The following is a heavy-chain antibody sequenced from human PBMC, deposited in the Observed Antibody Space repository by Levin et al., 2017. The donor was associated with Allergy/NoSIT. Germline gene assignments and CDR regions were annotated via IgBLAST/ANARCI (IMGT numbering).Heavy chain of an antibody. D-gene: IGHD3-22*01. CDR1: GILFSSYD. J-gene: IGHJ6*02. CDR3: ASWAMYHYDRSAFDYFYYAMDV. CDR2: ISAGGNYI. V-gene: IGHV3-21*01. Sequence: PLETLSLTCAASGILFSSYDMNWVRQAPGKGLEWVSSISAGGNYIYYADSVKGRFTISRDNAKNSLFLQMNSLRAEDTAVYYCASWAMYHYDRSAFDYFYYAMDVWGQGTTVTVSS.